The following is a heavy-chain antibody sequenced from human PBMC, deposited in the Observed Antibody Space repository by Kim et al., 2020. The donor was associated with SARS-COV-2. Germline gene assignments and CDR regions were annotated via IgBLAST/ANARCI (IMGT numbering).Heavy chain of an antibody. CDR3: ARGRAGVVPSPVLGLGPYYEHHFMDV. CDR1: GGSFSGYS. V-gene: IGHV4-34*01. D-gene: IGHD3-3*01. CDR2: INHSGGN. J-gene: IGHJ6*02. Sequence: SETLSLTCAVYGGSFSGYSWTWIRQSPGKGLEWIGEINHSGGNKNNPSLQSRLSIAVDTSKNQFSLRLMSVTAADTAVYFCARGRAGVVPSPVLGLGPYYEHHFMDVWGRGTTVIVSS.